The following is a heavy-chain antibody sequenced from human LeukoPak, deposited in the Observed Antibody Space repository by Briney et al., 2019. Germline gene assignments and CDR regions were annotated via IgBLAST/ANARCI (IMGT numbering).Heavy chain of an antibody. J-gene: IGHJ4*02. CDR2: IYSTGTT. CDR1: GGSISTYY. Sequence: SETLSLTCSVSGGSISTYYWSWIRQPAGKGLEWIGRIYSTGTTNYNPSLKSRLTMSVDTSKNQLSLKLSSVTAADTAVYYCTRDHPSSSLGYWGQGILVTVSS. CDR3: TRDHPSSSLGY. V-gene: IGHV4-4*07.